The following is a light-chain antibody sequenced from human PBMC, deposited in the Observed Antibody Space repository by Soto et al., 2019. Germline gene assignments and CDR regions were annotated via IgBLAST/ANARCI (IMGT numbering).Light chain of an antibody. J-gene: IGLJ2*01. Sequence: QSVLTQPASVSGSPGQSITISYTGTSSDVGGYNYVSWYQQHPGKAPKLMIYDVSNRPSGVSNRFSGSKSGNTASLTISGLQAEDEADYYCSSYTSSSTFHVVFGGGTKLTVL. CDR2: DVS. V-gene: IGLV2-14*01. CDR1: SSDVGGYNY. CDR3: SSYTSSSTFHVV.